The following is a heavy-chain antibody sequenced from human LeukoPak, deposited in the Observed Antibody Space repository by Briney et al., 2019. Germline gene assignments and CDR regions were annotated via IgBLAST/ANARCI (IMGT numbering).Heavy chain of an antibody. CDR1: GGSISSYY. D-gene: IGHD4-23*01. CDR2: IYYSGST. CDR3: ARGKRDYGGNSGITY. Sequence: SETLSHTCTVSGGSISSYYWSWIRQPPGKGLEWIGYIYYSGSTYYNPSLKSRVTISVDTSKNQFSLKLSSVPAADTAVYYCARGKRDYGGNSGITYWGQGTLVTVSS. J-gene: IGHJ4*02. V-gene: IGHV4-59*08.